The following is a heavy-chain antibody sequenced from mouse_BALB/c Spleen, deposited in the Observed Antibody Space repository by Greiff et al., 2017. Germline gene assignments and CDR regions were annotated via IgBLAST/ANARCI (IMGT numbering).Heavy chain of an antibody. Sequence: QVQLQQSGPGLVAPSQSLSITCTVSGFSLTGYGVNWVRQPPGKGLEWLGMIWGDGSTDYNSALKSRLSISKDNSKSQVFLKMNSLQTDDTARYYCAKLYYGYDDWYFDVWGAGTTVTVSS. J-gene: IGHJ1*01. CDR1: GFSLTGYG. CDR3: AKLYYGYDDWYFDV. V-gene: IGHV2-6-7*01. D-gene: IGHD2-2*01. CDR2: IWGDGST.